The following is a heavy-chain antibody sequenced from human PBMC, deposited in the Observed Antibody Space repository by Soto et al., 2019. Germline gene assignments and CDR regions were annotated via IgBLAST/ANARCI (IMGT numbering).Heavy chain of an antibody. CDR1: GGSISSDDYY. J-gene: IGHJ1*01. CDR2: IHSSGSI. Sequence: SETLSLTCSVSGGSISSDDYYWSWSRQAPGRGLEWIGYIHSSGSIYYNPSLKSRATMSIDTAGNQFSLKVSSVTVADTAVYYCARDLDGLHDDTSGPFPRPGWGQGTLVTVSS. D-gene: IGHD3-22*01. CDR3: ARDLDGLHDDTSGPFPRPG. V-gene: IGHV4-30-4*01.